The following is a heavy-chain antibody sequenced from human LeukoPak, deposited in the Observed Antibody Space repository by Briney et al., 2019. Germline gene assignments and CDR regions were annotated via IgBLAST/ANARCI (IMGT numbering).Heavy chain of an antibody. CDR2: IYYSGST. D-gene: IGHD3-3*01. CDR3: ARSGYYDFWSGYNPGYYFDY. V-gene: IGHV4-39*01. Sequence: SETLSLTCTVSGGSISSSNYYWGWIRQPPGKGLEWIGSIYYSGSTYYNPSLKSRVTISVDTSKNQFSLKLSSVTAADTAVYYCARSGYYDFWSGYNPGYYFDYWGQGTLVTVSS. CDR1: GGSISSSNYY. J-gene: IGHJ4*02.